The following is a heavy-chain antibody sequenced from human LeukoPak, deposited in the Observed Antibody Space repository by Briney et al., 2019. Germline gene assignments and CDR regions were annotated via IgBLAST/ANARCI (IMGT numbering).Heavy chain of an antibody. CDR1: GFRFGGYS. CDR2: ISVSGT. V-gene: IGHV3-48*04. CDR3: ARIRGSTLAISYMDV. J-gene: IGHJ6*03. Sequence: GGSLRLSCTASGFRFGGYSIHWVRQAPGKGLEWLSYISVSGTIHADSVMGRVTVSRNNAKNSLYLQMNSPRAEDTAVYYCARIRGSTLAISYMDVWGKGTPVTVSS. D-gene: IGHD2-21*01.